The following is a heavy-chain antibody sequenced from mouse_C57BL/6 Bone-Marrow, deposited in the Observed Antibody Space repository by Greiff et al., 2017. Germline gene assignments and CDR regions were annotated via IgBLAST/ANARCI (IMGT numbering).Heavy chain of an antibody. D-gene: IGHD1-1*01. V-gene: IGHV1-81*01. CDR2: IYPRSGNT. Sequence: VQLQQSGAELARPGASVKLSCKASGYTFTSYGISWVKQRTGQGLEWIGEIYPRSGNTYYNEKFKGKATLTADKSSSTAYMELRSLTSADSAVYFCARRVTTVVAKTAYWYFDVWGTGTTVTVSS. J-gene: IGHJ1*03. CDR1: GYTFTSYG. CDR3: ARRVTTVVAKTAYWYFDV.